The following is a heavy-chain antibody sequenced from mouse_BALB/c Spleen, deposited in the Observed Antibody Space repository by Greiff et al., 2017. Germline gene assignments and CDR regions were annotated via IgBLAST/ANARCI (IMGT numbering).Heavy chain of an antibody. CDR3: ARVRGWDDPFDY. D-gene: IGHD4-1*01. J-gene: IGHJ2*01. CDR1: GFSLTSYG. Sequence: VQGVESGPGLVAPSQSLSITCTVSGFSLTSYGVHWVRQPPGKGLEWLGVIWAGGSTNYNSALMSRLSISKDNSKSQVFLKMNSLQTDDTAMYYCARVRGWDDPFDYWGQGTTLTVSS. V-gene: IGHV2-9*02. CDR2: IWAGGST.